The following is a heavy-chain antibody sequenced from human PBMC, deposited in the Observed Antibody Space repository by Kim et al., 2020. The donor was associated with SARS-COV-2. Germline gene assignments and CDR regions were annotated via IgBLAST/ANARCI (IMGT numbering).Heavy chain of an antibody. CDR2: T. Sequence: TYYNPSLKSRVTISGDTSKNQFSLKLSSVTAADTAVYYCARDPGALGLDYWGQGTLVTVSS. CDR3: ARDPGALGLDY. D-gene: IGHD6-6*01. V-gene: IGHV4-39*07. J-gene: IGHJ4*02.